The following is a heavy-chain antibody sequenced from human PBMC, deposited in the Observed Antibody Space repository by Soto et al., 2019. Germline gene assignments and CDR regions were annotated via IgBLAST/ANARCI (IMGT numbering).Heavy chain of an antibody. J-gene: IGHJ6*02. CDR1: GFTFSSYA. Sequence: QVQLVESGGGVVQPGRSLRLSCAASGFTFSSYAMHWVRQAPGKGLEWVAVISYDGSNKYYADSVKGRFTISRDNSKNTLYLQMNSLRAEDTAVYYCARDRGGSSSWPNYYSYGMDVWGQGTTVTVSS. CDR3: ARDRGGSSSWPNYYSYGMDV. D-gene: IGHD6-13*01. CDR2: ISYDGSNK. V-gene: IGHV3-30-3*01.